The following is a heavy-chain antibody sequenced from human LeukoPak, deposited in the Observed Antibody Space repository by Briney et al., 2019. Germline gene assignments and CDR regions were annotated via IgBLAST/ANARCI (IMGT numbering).Heavy chain of an antibody. CDR1: GFTFSSYA. D-gene: IGHD1-1*01. CDR2: ISSSSSYI. Sequence: GGSLRLSCAASGFTFSSYAMSWVRQAPGKGLEWVSSISSSSSYIYYADSVKGRFTISRDNAKNSLYLQMNSLRAEDTAVYYCARDGTLPNDYWGQGTLVTVSS. V-gene: IGHV3-21*01. J-gene: IGHJ4*02. CDR3: ARDGTLPNDY.